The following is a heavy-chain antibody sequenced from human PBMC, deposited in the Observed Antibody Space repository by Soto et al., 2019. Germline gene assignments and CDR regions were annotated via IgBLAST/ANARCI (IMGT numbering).Heavy chain of an antibody. CDR1: GGSISSGGYY. J-gene: IGHJ5*02. Sequence: QAQLQESGPGLVKPSTTLSLTCTVSGGSISSGGYYWSWIRQHPGKGLECIGYIYYSVSNSYNPFLKSRVKISVDTSKNQFDLKLSSVTAAATAVYYCARGVIPWGQGTLVTVSS. CDR3: ARGVIP. CDR2: IYYSVSN. V-gene: IGHV4-31*03. D-gene: IGHD4-4*01.